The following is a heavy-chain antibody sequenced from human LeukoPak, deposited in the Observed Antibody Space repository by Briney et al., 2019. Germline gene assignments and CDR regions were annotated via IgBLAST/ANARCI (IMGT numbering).Heavy chain of an antibody. CDR1: GGSISSGDYY. Sequence: SQTLSLTCTVSGGSISSGDYYWSWIRQPPGKGLEWIGCIYYSGSTYYNPSLKSRVTISVDTSKNQFSLKLSSVTAADTAVYYCARVRSGWAFDYWGQGTLVTVSS. V-gene: IGHV4-30-4*01. D-gene: IGHD3-22*01. J-gene: IGHJ4*02. CDR3: ARVRSGWAFDY. CDR2: IYYSGST.